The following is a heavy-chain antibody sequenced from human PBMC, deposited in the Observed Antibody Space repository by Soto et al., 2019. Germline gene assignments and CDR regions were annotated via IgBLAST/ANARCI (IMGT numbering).Heavy chain of an antibody. D-gene: IGHD1-20*01. V-gene: IGHV3-30*18. J-gene: IGHJ3*02. CDR3: AKDLVSWYEGAFDI. Sequence: QGQLVESGGGVGQPGRSLRLSCAVSGFTFSSYGMHWVRQAPGKGLEWVVGISYDGSNKYYADSVKGRFTISRDNSKNTLYVQMNRLRPEDTAVYYCAKDLVSWYEGAFDIWGQGTMVTVSS. CDR1: GFTFSSYG. CDR2: ISYDGSNK.